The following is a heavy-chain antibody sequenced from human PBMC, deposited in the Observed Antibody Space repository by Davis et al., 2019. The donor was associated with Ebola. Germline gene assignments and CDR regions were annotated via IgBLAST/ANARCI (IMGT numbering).Heavy chain of an antibody. CDR3: AGAGYSSGWNFAS. Sequence: SETLSLTCTVSGGYISGYYWSWIRQPPGKGLEWIGYIYSSGNTNSNPSLKSRVTISVDTSKNQFSLKLRSVTAADTAVYFCAGAGYSSGWNFASWGQGTLVTVSS. CDR2: IYSSGNT. CDR1: GGYISGYY. D-gene: IGHD6-19*01. V-gene: IGHV4-59*01. J-gene: IGHJ4*02.